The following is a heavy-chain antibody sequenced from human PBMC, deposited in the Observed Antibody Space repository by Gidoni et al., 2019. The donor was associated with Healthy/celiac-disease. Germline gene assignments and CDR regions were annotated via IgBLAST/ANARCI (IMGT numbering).Heavy chain of an antibody. CDR1: GGSISSYY. J-gene: IGHJ6*02. Sequence: QVQLQESGPGMVKPSETLSLTCTVSGGSISSYYWSWILQPPGQGLAWIGYIYYSGSTNYNPSLKSRVTISVDTSKNQFSLKLSSVTAADTAVYYCARAAMGYYYYGMDVWGQGTTVTVSS. V-gene: IGHV4-59*01. CDR2: IYYSGST. D-gene: IGHD5-18*01. CDR3: ARAAMGYYYYGMDV.